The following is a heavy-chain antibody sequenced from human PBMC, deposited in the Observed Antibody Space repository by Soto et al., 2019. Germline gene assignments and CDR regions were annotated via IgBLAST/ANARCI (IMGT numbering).Heavy chain of an antibody. CDR1: GDSINTAGYY. Sequence: SETLSLTCTVSGDSINTAGYYWSWNRQLPGKGLEWIGYIYYSGSTYYNPSLKSRVSMSVDTSKNQFSLKLTSVTAADTAVYYCARAKTNWFDPWGQGTLVTVSS. CDR2: IYYSGST. V-gene: IGHV4-31*03. CDR3: ARAKTNWFDP. J-gene: IGHJ5*02.